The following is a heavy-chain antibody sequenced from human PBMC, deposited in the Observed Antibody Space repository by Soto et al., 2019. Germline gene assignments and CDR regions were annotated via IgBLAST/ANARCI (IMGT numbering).Heavy chain of an antibody. CDR2: ITSSGTTV. J-gene: IGHJ4*02. Sequence: EVHLVESGGGLVQPGGSLRLSCAASGFTFSSYSLNWVRQAPGKGLEWVSYITSSGTTVYYADSVRGRFTISRDNVKNSLYLHLISQRDDDTAAYYCASVISNWAYYFDFWGQGTLVTVSS. CDR1: GFTFSSYS. D-gene: IGHD6-13*01. CDR3: ASVISNWAYYFDF. V-gene: IGHV3-48*02.